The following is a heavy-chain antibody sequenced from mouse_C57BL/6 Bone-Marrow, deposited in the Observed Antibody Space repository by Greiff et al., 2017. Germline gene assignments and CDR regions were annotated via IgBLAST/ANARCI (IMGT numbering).Heavy chain of an antibody. J-gene: IGHJ2*01. Sequence: QVQLQQPGAELVKPGASVKLSCKASGYTFTSYWMHWVKQRPGQGLEWIGMIHPNSGSTNYNEKLKSKATLTVDKASRSAYMQLSSLTSEDSAVYDCARDTTVVAREDYWGQGTTLTVSS. CDR2: IHPNSGST. CDR1: GYTFTSYW. CDR3: ARDTTVVAREDY. V-gene: IGHV1-64*01. D-gene: IGHD1-1*01.